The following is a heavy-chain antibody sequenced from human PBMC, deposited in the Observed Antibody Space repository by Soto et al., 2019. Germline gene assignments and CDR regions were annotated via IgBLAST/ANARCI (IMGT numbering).Heavy chain of an antibody. CDR3: ARDQKTPDYYYYYGMDV. V-gene: IGHV4-61*01. Sequence: SETLSLTCTVSGGSVSSGSYYWSWIRQPPGKGLEWIGDIYYSGSTNYNPSLKSRVTISVDTSKNQLSLKLSSVTAADTAVYYCARDQKTPDYYYYYGMDVWGQGTTVTVSS. CDR2: IYYSGST. J-gene: IGHJ6*02. CDR1: GGSVSSGSYY.